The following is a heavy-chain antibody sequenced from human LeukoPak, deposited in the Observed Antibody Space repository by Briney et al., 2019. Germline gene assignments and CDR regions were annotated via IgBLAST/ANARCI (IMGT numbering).Heavy chain of an antibody. J-gene: IGHJ4*02. V-gene: IGHV4-59*12. CDR1: GGSLSSYY. Sequence: PSQTLSLTCTVSGGSLSSYYGSWIGQPPGTGLKWIGYIYNSGSTNYNPSLKSRVTISVDTSKNQFSLKLTSVTAADTAVYYCAREGGFYRPLDYSGQGTLVTVSS. CDR2: IYNSGST. CDR3: AREGGFYRPLDY. D-gene: IGHD3-3*01.